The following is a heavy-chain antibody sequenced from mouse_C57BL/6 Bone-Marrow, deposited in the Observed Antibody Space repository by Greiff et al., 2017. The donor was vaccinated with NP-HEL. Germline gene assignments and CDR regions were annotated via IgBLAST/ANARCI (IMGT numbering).Heavy chain of an antibody. CDR2: ISSGGSYT. Sequence: EVQLVESGGDLVKPGGSLKLSCAASGFTFSSYGMSWVRQTPDKRLEWVATISSGGSYTYYPDSVKGRFTISRDNAKNTLYLQMSSLKSEETAMYYCASPYDYDVAWFAYWGQGTLVTVSA. CDR1: GFTFSSYG. CDR3: ASPYDYDVAWFAY. D-gene: IGHD2-4*01. J-gene: IGHJ3*01. V-gene: IGHV5-6*01.